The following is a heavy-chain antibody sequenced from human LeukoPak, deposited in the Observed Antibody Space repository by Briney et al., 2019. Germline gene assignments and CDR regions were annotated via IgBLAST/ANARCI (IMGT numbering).Heavy chain of an antibody. Sequence: GGSLRLSCAASGFTFSSYGMHWVRQAPGKGLEWVAFIRYDGSNKYYADSVKGRFTISRDNSKNTLYLQMNSLRAEDTAVYYCARATSVAMVRGVNGWFDPWGQGTLVTVSS. D-gene: IGHD3-10*01. J-gene: IGHJ5*02. CDR3: ARATSVAMVRGVNGWFDP. CDR1: GFTFSSYG. V-gene: IGHV3-30*02. CDR2: IRYDGSNK.